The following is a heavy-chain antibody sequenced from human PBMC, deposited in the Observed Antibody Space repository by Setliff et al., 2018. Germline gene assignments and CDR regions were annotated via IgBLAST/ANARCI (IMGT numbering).Heavy chain of an antibody. J-gene: IGHJ4*02. CDR2: INTGGGSS. Sequence: ASVKVSCKASGYSLVTHYMHWVRQAPGQGLEWMGLINTGGGSSSYSPKFQGRVTMTRDTSTSTVYMEVNILGSEDTAVYFYARAGLASAGRKGIFDYWGQGTLVTVSS. D-gene: IGHD6-13*01. CDR1: GYSLVTHY. V-gene: IGHV1-46*01. CDR3: ARAGLASAGRKGIFDY.